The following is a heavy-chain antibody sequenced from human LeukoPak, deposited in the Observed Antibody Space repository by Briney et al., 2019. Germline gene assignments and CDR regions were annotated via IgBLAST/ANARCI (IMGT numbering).Heavy chain of an antibody. J-gene: IGHJ4*02. Sequence: SETLPLTCTVSGYSISSGYYWGWIRQPPGKGLEWIGSIYHSGSTYYNPSLKSRVTISVGTSKNQFSLKLSSVTAADTAVYYCARVVKDYYDSSGYLDFDYWGQGTLVTVSS. CDR1: GYSISSGYY. V-gene: IGHV4-38-2*02. CDR3: ARVVKDYYDSSGYLDFDY. D-gene: IGHD3-22*01. CDR2: IYHSGST.